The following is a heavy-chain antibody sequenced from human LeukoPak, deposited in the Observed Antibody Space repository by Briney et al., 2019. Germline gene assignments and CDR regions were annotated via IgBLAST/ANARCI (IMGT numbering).Heavy chain of an antibody. J-gene: IGHJ6*03. CDR2: ISSTSSYI. CDR3: ATGYSASKRSYSYYMDV. V-gene: IGHV3-21*01. Sequence: GGSLRLSCAASTFTFTTYSMIWVRQAPGKGLEWVSSISSTSSYIYYADSVRGRFTISRDNAKNSLYLQMNSLRAEDTAVYYCATGYSASKRSYSYYMDVWGKGTTVTVSS. CDR1: TFTFTTYS. D-gene: IGHD5-12*01.